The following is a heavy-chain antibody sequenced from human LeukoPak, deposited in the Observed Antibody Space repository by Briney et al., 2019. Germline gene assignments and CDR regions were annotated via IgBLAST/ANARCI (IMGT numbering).Heavy chain of an antibody. J-gene: IGHJ4*02. CDR2: ISYDGSNK. CDR1: GFTFTSYA. D-gene: IGHD2-2*01. CDR3: ARDAADCSSTSCSYYYFDY. Sequence: GGSLRLSCAASGFTFTSYALPWVRQAPGKGLGWVAVISYDGSNKYYADSVKGRFTISRDNSKNTVSLQMNSLRAEDTAVYYCARDAADCSSTSCSYYYFDYWGQGTLVTVSS. V-gene: IGHV3-30-3*01.